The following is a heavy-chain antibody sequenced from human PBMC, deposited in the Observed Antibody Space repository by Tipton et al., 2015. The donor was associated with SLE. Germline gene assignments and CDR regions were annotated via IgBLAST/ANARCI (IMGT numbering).Heavy chain of an antibody. D-gene: IGHD2-21*02. CDR2: INHSGST. J-gene: IGHJ6*03. Sequence: QVQLVQSGAEVKKPGSSVKVSCKASGGTFSSYTITWVRQAPGQGLEWIGEINHSGSTNYNPSLKSRVTISVDTSKNQFSLKLSSVPAADTAVYYCARGGLTYGYYYYMDVWGKGTTVTVSS. CDR1: GGTFSSYT. CDR3: ARGGLTYGYYYYMDV. V-gene: IGHV4-34*01.